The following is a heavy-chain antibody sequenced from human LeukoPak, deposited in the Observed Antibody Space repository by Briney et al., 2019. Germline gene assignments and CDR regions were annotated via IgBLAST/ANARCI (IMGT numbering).Heavy chain of an antibody. V-gene: IGHV1-8*01. CDR2: MNPNSGNT. CDR3: ARGFSTYYDFWSGETNWFDP. J-gene: IGHJ5*02. Sequence: ASVKVSRKASGYTFTSYDINWVRQATGQGLEWMGWMNPNSGNTGYAQKFQGRVTMTRNTSISTAYMELSSLRSEDTAVYYCARGFSTYYDFWSGETNWFDPWGQGTLVTVSS. D-gene: IGHD3-3*01. CDR1: GYTFTSYD.